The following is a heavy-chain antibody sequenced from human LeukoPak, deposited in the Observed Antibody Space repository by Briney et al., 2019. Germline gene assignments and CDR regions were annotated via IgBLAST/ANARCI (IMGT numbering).Heavy chain of an antibody. V-gene: IGHV4-61*01. CDR1: GGSFSSGSYY. D-gene: IGHD3-3*01. J-gene: IGHJ4*02. CDR2: IYYSGST. CDR3: ARACSQGDYDFGD. Sequence: LSLTXTVSGGSFSSGSYYWSWIRQPPGKGLEWIGYIYYSGSTNYNPSLKSRVTISVDTSKNQFSLKLSSVTAADTAVYYCARACSQGDYDFGDWGQGTLVTVSS.